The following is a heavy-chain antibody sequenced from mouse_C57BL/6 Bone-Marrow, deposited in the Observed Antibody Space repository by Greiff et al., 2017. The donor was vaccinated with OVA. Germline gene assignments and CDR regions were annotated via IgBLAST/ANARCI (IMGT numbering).Heavy chain of an antibody. Sequence: QVQLQQPGAELVKPGASVKVSCKASGYTFTSYWMHWVKQRPGQGLEWIGRIHPSDSDTNYNQKFKGKATLTVDKSSSTDYMQLSSLTSEDSAVYYCAIPGSSYAMDYWGQGTSVTVSS. CDR2: IHPSDSDT. D-gene: IGHD1-1*01. CDR3: AIPGSSYAMDY. V-gene: IGHV1-74*01. CDR1: GYTFTSYW. J-gene: IGHJ4*01.